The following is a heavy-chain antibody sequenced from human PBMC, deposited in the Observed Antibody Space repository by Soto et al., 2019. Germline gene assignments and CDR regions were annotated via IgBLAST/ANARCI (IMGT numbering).Heavy chain of an antibody. V-gene: IGHV4-39*01. CDR3: TRRYNWNANYFDP. Sequence: SETLSLTCTASGASISVHSYYWTWIRQPPGKGLEWMGSSYYSGTTYFNPSLKSRATISVDTSKNQFSLRLTSVTAADTAIYYCTRRYNWNANYFDPWGPGALVTVSS. CDR1: GASISVHSYY. J-gene: IGHJ5*02. CDR2: SYYSGTT. D-gene: IGHD1-20*01.